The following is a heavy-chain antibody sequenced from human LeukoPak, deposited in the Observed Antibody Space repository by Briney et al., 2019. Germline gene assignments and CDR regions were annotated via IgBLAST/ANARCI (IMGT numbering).Heavy chain of an antibody. V-gene: IGHV1-45*02. D-gene: IGHD4-11*01. CDR3: ARQTTVTTWAAFDI. CDR2: ITPFNGNT. Sequence: ASVKVSCKASGYTFTYRYLHWVRQAPGQALEWMGWITPFNGNTNYAQKFQDRVTITRDRSMSTAYMELSSLRSEDTAMYYCARQTTVTTWAAFDIWGRGTMVTVSS. J-gene: IGHJ3*02. CDR1: GYTFTYRY.